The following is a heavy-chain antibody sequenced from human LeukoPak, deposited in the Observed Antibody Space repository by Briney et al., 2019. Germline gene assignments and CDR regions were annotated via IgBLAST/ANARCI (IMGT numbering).Heavy chain of an antibody. CDR3: ARVFLAPAAFDY. Sequence: SETLSLTCTVSGDSITNQYWGWIRQPAGRGLGWIGRIHGGGYTSYNPSLKSRASMSVDTSKNQFSLKLTSVTAADTAVYFCARVFLAPAAFDYWGQGTPVTVSS. J-gene: IGHJ4*02. V-gene: IGHV4-4*07. D-gene: IGHD2-2*01. CDR1: GDSITNQY. CDR2: IHGGGYT.